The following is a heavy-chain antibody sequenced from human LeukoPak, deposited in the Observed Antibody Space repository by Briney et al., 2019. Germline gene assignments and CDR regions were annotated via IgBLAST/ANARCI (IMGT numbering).Heavy chain of an antibody. Sequence: ASVKVSCKASGYTFTDYYMHWVRRAPGQGLEWMGWINPNSGGTNYVQKFQGRVTMTRDTSISTAYMELSRLRSDDTAVFYCARGPGGFTGYHGELPDYWGQGTLVTVSS. CDR2: INPNSGGT. CDR3: ARGPGGFTGYHGELPDY. D-gene: IGHD5-12*01. J-gene: IGHJ4*02. CDR1: GYTFTDYY. V-gene: IGHV1-2*02.